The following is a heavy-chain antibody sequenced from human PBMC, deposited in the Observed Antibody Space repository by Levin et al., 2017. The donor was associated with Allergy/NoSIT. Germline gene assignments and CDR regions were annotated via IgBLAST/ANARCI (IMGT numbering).Heavy chain of an antibody. V-gene: IGHV4-39*07. Sequence: SQTLSLTRNVSGGSSSRRSEYWGWIRQPPGKGLEWIGSIYYSGTTYYNASLRSRVTISVDPSKHQFSLKLSSVTAADTAVYYCARDKANAFDIWGQGTMVTVSS. CDR3: ARDKANAFDI. CDR2: IYYSGTT. CDR1: GGSSSRRSEY. J-gene: IGHJ3*02.